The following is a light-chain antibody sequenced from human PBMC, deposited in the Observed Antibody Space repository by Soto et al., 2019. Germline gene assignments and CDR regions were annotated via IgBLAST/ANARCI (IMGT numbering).Light chain of an antibody. J-gene: IGKJ4*01. CDR1: QSVNSD. CDR3: QQYYNWTPIT. V-gene: IGKV3-15*01. Sequence: EVLVTQSPATLSLSPGDRVTLSCRASQSVNSDVAWYQQKPGQAPRLLIYGASTRATGVPARFSGSGSGTEFTLTITSLQSEDFAVYYCQQYYNWTPITFGGGTKVEIK. CDR2: GAS.